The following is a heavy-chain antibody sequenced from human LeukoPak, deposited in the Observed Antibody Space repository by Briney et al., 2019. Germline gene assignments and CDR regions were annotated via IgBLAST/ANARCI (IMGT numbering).Heavy chain of an antibody. CDR3: AKTKGDYEYWSGYYKYYFDY. Sequence: GGSLRLSCAASGFTFSSYAVSWVRQAPGKGLEWVSAISGSGGSTYYADSVTGRFTISRDNSENTLYLQMNSLGAEDTALYYCAKTKGDYEYWSGYYKYYFDYWGQGTLVTVSS. D-gene: IGHD3-3*01. CDR1: GFTFSSYA. V-gene: IGHV3-23*01. CDR2: ISGSGGST. J-gene: IGHJ4*02.